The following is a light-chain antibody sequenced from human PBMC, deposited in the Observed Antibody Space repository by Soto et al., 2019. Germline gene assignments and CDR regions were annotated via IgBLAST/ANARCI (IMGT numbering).Light chain of an antibody. Sequence: DIQMTQSPSTLSASVGDRVTLTCRASQSISSWLAWYQQKPGKAPKLLIYKASSLESGVPSRFSGSGSGTEFTLTISSLQHDDFATYYCQQYHSYPYTFGQGTKLEIK. CDR2: KAS. V-gene: IGKV1-5*03. CDR3: QQYHSYPYT. J-gene: IGKJ2*01. CDR1: QSISSW.